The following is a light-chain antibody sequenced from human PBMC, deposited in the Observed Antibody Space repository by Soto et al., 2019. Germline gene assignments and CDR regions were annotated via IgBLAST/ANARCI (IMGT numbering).Light chain of an antibody. CDR3: SSYTSSSTLYV. Sequence: QSALTQPASVSGSPGQSITISCAGTSSDIGGYNYVSWYQQHPGKAPKVMIYEVSNRPSGVSNRYSGSKSGNTASLTISGLQAEDEADYYYSSYTSSSTLYVFVSGTKLTVL. CDR1: SSDIGGYNY. V-gene: IGLV2-14*01. J-gene: IGLJ1*01. CDR2: EVS.